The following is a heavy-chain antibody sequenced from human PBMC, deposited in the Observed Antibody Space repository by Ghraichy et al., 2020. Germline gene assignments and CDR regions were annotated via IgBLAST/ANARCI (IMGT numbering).Heavy chain of an antibody. D-gene: IGHD4-17*01. Sequence: GSLRLSCTVSGGSISGDYWSWIRQFPGKGMEWIGYIYYSGSTNYNPSLKSRVTMSVDTSKNQFSLNLRSVTAADTAVYYCARLSVTIDYFDYWGQGTLVAVSS. V-gene: IGHV4-59*08. CDR2: IYYSGST. J-gene: IGHJ4*02. CDR1: GGSISGDY. CDR3: ARLSVTIDYFDY.